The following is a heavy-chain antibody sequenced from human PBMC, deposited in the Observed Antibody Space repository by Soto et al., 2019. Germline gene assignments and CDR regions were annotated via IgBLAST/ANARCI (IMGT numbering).Heavy chain of an antibody. V-gene: IGHV1-18*01. Sequence: ASVKVFCKASGYTFTSYGISWVRQAPGQGLEWMGWISAYNGNTNYAQKLQGRVTMTTDTSTSTAYMELRSLRSDDTAVYYCARVNGCTNGVCYTLYYYYGMDVWGQGTTVTVSS. J-gene: IGHJ6*02. CDR2: ISAYNGNT. D-gene: IGHD2-8*01. CDR3: ARVNGCTNGVCYTLYYYYGMDV. CDR1: GYTFTSYG.